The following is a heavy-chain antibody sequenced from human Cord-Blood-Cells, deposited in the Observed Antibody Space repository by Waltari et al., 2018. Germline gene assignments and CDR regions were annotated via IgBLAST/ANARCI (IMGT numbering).Heavy chain of an antibody. CDR3: ARDLDYYGSGSLPGY. V-gene: IGHV3-48*01. CDR2: MSSSSSTI. CDR1: GFTFSSYS. Sequence: EVQLVESGGGLVQPGGSLRLSCAASGFTFSSYSMNWVRQAPGKGLVWVSYMSSSSSTIYYADSVKCRFTISRDNAMNSLYLQMNSLRAEDTALYYCARDLDYYGSGSLPGYWGQGTLVTVSS. D-gene: IGHD3-10*01. J-gene: IGHJ4*02.